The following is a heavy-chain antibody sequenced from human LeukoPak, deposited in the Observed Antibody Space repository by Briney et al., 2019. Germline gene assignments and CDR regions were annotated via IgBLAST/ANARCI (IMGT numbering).Heavy chain of an antibody. V-gene: IGHV4-59*01. CDR1: GGSIRSYY. J-gene: IGHJ5*02. CDR2: IYYSGST. D-gene: IGHD2-15*01. CDR3: ARDLGYCSGGSCNWFDP. Sequence: SETLSLTCTGSGGSIRSYYWSWIRQPPGKGLEWIGYIYYSGSTNYNPSLKSRVTISVDTSKNQFSLKLSSVTAADTAVYYCARDLGYCSGGSCNWFDPWGQGTLVTVSS.